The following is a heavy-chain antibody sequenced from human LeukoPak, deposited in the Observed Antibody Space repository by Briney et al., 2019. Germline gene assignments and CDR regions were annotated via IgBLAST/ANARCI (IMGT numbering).Heavy chain of an antibody. J-gene: IGHJ6*03. CDR2: IRYDGSNK. V-gene: IGHV3-30*02. D-gene: IGHD3-16*02. CDR3: AKVEVLSPYYYYMDV. Sequence: GGSLRLSCAASGFTFSSYGMHWVRQAPGKGLEWVAFIRYDGSNKYYADSVKGRFTISRDNSKNTLYLQMNSLRAEDTAVYYCAKVEVLSPYYYYMDVWGKGTTVTISS. CDR1: GFTFSSYG.